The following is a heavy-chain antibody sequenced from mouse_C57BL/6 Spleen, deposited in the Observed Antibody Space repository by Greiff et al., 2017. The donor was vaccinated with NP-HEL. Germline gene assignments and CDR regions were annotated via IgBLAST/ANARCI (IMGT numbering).Heavy chain of an antibody. J-gene: IGHJ3*01. CDR2: INPNNGGT. D-gene: IGHD1-1*01. Sequence: EVQLQQSGPELVKPGASVKISCKASGYTFTDYYMNWVKQSHGKSLEWIGDINPNNGGTSYNQKFKGKATLTVDKSSSTAYMELRSLTSEDSAVYYCASSDYYGSFFAYWGQGTLVTVSA. V-gene: IGHV1-26*01. CDR3: ASSDYYGSFFAY. CDR1: GYTFTDYY.